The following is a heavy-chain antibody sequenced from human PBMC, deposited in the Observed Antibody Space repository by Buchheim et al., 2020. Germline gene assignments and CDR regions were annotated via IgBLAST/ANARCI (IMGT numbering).Heavy chain of an antibody. CDR3: ARDEYVTWMQLSFTYNIMDI. D-gene: IGHD5-18*01. Sequence: QVQLVESGGGVVQPGRSLRLSCEASGFTLSNYGMHWVRQVPGKGLEWVAVIWADGSSEYYADSVKGRFSISRDNSKTTMYLQMNSLRDEDAAVYFCARDEYVTWMQLSFTYNIMDIWGRGTT. V-gene: IGHV3-33*08. J-gene: IGHJ6*02. CDR1: GFTLSNYG. CDR2: IWADGSSE.